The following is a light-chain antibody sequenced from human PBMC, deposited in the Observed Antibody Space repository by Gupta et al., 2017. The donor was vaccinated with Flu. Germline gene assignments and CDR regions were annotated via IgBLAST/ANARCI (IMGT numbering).Light chain of an antibody. Sequence: SSELIQTHSVSVSPGQATSITCSGDALPRKYNYWYQKRSGQDPVLLIYEDVNRPSGIPEIFSGSTSGTLATLIPIGAQVEDEADYYCFSTDDSGNHWVFGRGTRLTVL. CDR1: ALPRKY. J-gene: IGLJ3*02. V-gene: IGLV3-10*01. CDR3: FSTDDSGNHWV. CDR2: EDV.